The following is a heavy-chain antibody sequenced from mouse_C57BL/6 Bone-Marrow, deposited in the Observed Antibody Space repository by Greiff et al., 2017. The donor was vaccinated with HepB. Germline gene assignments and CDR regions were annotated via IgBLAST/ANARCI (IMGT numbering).Heavy chain of an antibody. CDR2: IDPSDSYT. CDR1: GYTFTSYW. CDR3: AIYGNYPHFDY. V-gene: IGHV1-69*01. J-gene: IGHJ2*01. D-gene: IGHD2-1*01. Sequence: QVQLKQPGAELVMPGASVKLSCKASGYTFTSYWMHWVKQRPGQGLEWIGEIDPSDSYTNYNQKFKGKSTLTVDKSSSTAYMQLSSLTSEDSAVYYCAIYGNYPHFDYWGQGTTLTVSS.